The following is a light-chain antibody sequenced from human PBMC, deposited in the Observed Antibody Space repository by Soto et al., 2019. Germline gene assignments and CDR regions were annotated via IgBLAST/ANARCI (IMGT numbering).Light chain of an antibody. Sequence: EIVMRRSPATLSVSPWERDNLSCWASQSVTSNLAWYQQKPGRAPRLLIYGASTRATGIPARFSGSGSGTEFTLTISNLQSEDFALYYCQHYFNWPYTFGQGTKEDIK. CDR2: GAS. CDR1: QSVTSN. CDR3: QHYFNWPYT. V-gene: IGKV3-15*01. J-gene: IGKJ2*01.